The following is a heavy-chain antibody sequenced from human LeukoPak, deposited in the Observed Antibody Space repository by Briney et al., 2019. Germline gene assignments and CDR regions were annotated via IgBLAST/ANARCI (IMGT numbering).Heavy chain of an antibody. D-gene: IGHD4-17*01. CDR3: AGIYDYGDYVSAFDI. J-gene: IGHJ3*02. CDR2: INPNSGGT. Sequence: ASVKGSCKASGDIFTGYYMHCVRQAPGQGLEWMGWINPNSGGTNYAQKFQGRVTMTRDTSISTADMELSRLRSDDTAVYYCAGIYDYGDYVSAFDIWGQETMVIVSS. CDR1: GDIFTGYY. V-gene: IGHV1-2*02.